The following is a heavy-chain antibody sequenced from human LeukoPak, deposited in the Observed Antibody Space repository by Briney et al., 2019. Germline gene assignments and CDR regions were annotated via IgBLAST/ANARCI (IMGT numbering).Heavy chain of an antibody. Sequence: SETLSLTCTVSGGSISSSSYYWGWIRQPPGKGLEWIGSIYYSGSTYYNPSLKSRVTISVDTSKNQFSLKLSSVTAADTAVYYCARAGWGVVATIYFDYWGQGTLVTVSS. CDR3: ARAGWGVVATIYFDY. V-gene: IGHV4-39*07. CDR1: GGSISSSSYY. D-gene: IGHD5-12*01. J-gene: IGHJ4*02. CDR2: IYYSGST.